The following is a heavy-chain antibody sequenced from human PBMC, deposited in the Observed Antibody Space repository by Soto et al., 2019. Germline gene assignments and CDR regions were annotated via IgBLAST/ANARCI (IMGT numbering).Heavy chain of an antibody. CDR1: GFTFSAYS. CDR2: ISRTSTTI. D-gene: IGHD4-17*01. J-gene: IGHJ4*02. CDR3: ARDRDYGFDY. Sequence: GGSLRLSCAASGFTFSAYSLNWVRQAPGKGLEWISYISRTSTTIYYADSVKGRFTISRDNAKNSLYLQMNSLRVDDTAVYYCARDRDYGFDYWGQGTLVTVSS. V-gene: IGHV3-48*01.